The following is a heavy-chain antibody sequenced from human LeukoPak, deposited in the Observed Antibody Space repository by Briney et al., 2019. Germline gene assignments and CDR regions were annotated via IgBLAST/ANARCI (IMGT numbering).Heavy chain of an antibody. CDR3: ARGRRYFDWAPARYYYGMDV. CDR2: ISYDGSNK. CDR1: GFTFSSYA. J-gene: IGHJ6*02. V-gene: IGHV3-30-3*01. D-gene: IGHD3-9*01. Sequence: PGGSLRLSCAASGFTFSSYAMHWVRQAPGKGLEWVAVISYDGSNKYYADSVKGRFTISRDNSKNTLYLQMNSLRAEDTAVYYCARGRRYFDWAPARYYYGMDVWGQGTTVTVSS.